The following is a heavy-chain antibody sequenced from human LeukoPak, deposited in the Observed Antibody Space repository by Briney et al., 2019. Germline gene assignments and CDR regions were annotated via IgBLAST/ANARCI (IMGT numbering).Heavy chain of an antibody. CDR1: GFTFSSYW. V-gene: IGHV3-74*01. J-gene: IGHJ4*02. CDR2: TNRDGSST. CDR3: ARDSVEWYIFDY. D-gene: IGHD3-3*01. Sequence: GGSLRLSCAASGFTFSSYWMHWVRQAPGKGRVWVARTNRDGSSTAYADSVKGRFTISKDNAKNTLYLLMNSLRAEDTAVYYCARDSVEWYIFDYWGQGTLVTVSS.